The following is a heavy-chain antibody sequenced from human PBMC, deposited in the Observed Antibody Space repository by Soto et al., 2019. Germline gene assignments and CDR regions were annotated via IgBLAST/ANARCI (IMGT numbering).Heavy chain of an antibody. J-gene: IGHJ6*02. CDR3: ARDSVQLVLDEVGKYYYYYGMDV. CDR1: GFTFSSYG. Sequence: GGSLRLSCAASGFTFSSYGMHWVRQAPGKGLEWVAVIWYDGSNKYYADSVKGRFTISRDNSKNTLYLQMNSLRAEDTAVYYCARDSVQLVLDEVGKYYYYYGMDVWGQGTTVTVSS. D-gene: IGHD6-13*01. CDR2: IWYDGSNK. V-gene: IGHV3-33*01.